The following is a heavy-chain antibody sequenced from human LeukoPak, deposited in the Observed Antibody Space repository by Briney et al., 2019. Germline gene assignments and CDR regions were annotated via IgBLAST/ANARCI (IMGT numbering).Heavy chain of an antibody. J-gene: IGHJ4*02. V-gene: IGHV3-64*01. CDR3: VRDSGGDAYNDYFDS. Sequence: GGSLRLSCAASGFSFNTYAMHWVRQAPGKGLEYVSAISSNGDSTCYANSVKGRFTISRDNSKKTLFLQMGSLRAEDMAVYYCVRDSGGDAYNDYFDSWGQGTLVTVSS. CDR1: GFSFNTYA. D-gene: IGHD5-24*01. CDR2: ISSNGDST.